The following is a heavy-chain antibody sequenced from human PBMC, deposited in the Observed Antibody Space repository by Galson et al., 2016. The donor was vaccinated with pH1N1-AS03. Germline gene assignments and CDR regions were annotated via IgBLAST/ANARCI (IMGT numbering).Heavy chain of an antibody. CDR2: ISHSGST. CDR3: ARGVDNFNVFVFEM. D-gene: IGHD1-20*01. V-gene: IGHV4-34*01. CDR1: GGSFSGYY. J-gene: IGHJ3*02. Sequence: SETLSLTCAVSGGSFSGYYWSWVRQPPGRGLEWIGEISHSGSTKYNPSLKSRVAISIHTSKNQFSLTVTSVTAADTAIYYCARGVDNFNVFVFEMWGRGTMVTASS.